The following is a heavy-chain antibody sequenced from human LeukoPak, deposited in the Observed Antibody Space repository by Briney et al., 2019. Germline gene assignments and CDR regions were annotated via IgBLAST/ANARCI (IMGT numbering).Heavy chain of an antibody. CDR2: ISGSSYHI. Sequence: GGSLRLSCAASGFTLSTCSMKWVRQAPGKALEWVSSISGSSYHIYYADSVKGRFTISRDNANNLLYLQMNSLRAEDTAVYYCAGGTIVGARGADNWGQGTLVTVSS. CDR3: AGGTIVGARGADN. V-gene: IGHV3-21*01. CDR1: GFTLSTCS. J-gene: IGHJ4*02. D-gene: IGHD1-26*01.